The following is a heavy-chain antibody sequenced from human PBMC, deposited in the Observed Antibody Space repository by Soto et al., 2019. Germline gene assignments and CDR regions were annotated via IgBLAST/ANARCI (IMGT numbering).Heavy chain of an antibody. CDR1: GDSVSSNSAA. J-gene: IGHJ6*02. V-gene: IGHV6-1*01. CDR2: TYYRSKWYN. D-gene: IGHD2-15*01. CDR3: ARGLCSGGSCYYYYYGMDV. Sequence: SQTLSLTCAISGDSVSSNSAAWNWIRQSPSRGLEWLGRTYYRSKWYNDYAVSVKSRITINPDTSKNQFSLQLNSVTPEDTAVYYCARGLCSGGSCYYYYYGMDVWGQGTTVTGSS.